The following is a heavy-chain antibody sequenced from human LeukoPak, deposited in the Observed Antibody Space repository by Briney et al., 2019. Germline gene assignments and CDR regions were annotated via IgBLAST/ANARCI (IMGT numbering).Heavy chain of an antibody. D-gene: IGHD3-10*01. Sequence: GGSLRLSCAASGFTFSSYAMHWVRQAPGKGLEWVAVISYDGSNKYYADSVKGRFTISRDNSKNTLYLQMNSLRAEDTAVYYCARGFSITMVRGVKNFDYWGRGTLVTVSS. CDR3: ARGFSITMVRGVKNFDY. CDR1: GFTFSSYA. J-gene: IGHJ4*02. V-gene: IGHV3-30-3*01. CDR2: ISYDGSNK.